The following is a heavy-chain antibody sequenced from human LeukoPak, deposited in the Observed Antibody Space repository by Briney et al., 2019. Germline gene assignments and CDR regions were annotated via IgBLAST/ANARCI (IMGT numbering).Heavy chain of an antibody. V-gene: IGHV4-39*01. CDR1: GGSISSSSYY. Sequence: KASETLSLTCTVSGGSISSSSYYWGWIRQPPGKGLEWIGSIYYSGSTYYNPSLKSRVTVSVDTSKNQFSLKLSSVTAADTAVYYCASYDFWSGYYTRQPTLFDYWGQGTLVTVSS. CDR2: IYYSGST. CDR3: ASYDFWSGYYTRQPTLFDY. J-gene: IGHJ4*02. D-gene: IGHD3-3*01.